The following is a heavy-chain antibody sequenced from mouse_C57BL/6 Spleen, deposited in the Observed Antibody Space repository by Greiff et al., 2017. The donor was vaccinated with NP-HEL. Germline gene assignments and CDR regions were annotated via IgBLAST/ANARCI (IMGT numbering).Heavy chain of an antibody. Sequence: EVKLMESGGGLVQPGGSLKLSCAASGFTFSDYGMAWVRQAPRQGPEWVAFISNLAYSIYYADTVTGRFTISRENAKNTLYLELSSLRSEDTAMYYCARYDEGYAMDYWGQGTSVTVSS. V-gene: IGHV5-15*01. J-gene: IGHJ4*01. D-gene: IGHD2-12*01. CDR1: GFTFSDYG. CDR2: ISNLAYSI. CDR3: ARYDEGYAMDY.